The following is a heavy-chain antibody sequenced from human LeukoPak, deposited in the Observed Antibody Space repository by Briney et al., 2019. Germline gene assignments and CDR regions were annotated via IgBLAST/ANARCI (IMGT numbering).Heavy chain of an antibody. CDR1: GFTFSDYY. CDR2: ISSSSSYT. Sequence: GGSLRLSCAASGFTFSDYYMSWIRQAPGKGLEWVSYISSSSSYTNYADSVKGRFTISRDNAKNSLYLQMNSLRAEDTAVYYCARDSGGCRGGSWTPTHYGLEVWGQGTTVTVSS. V-gene: IGHV3-11*05. D-gene: IGHD2-15*01. J-gene: IGHJ6*02. CDR3: ARDSGGCRGGSWTPTHYGLEV.